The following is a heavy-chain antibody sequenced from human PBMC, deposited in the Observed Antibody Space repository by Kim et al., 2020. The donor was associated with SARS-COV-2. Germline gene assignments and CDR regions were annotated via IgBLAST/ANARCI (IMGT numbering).Heavy chain of an antibody. CDR2: ISTSGNTI. CDR1: GFTFSDYY. CDR3: ARELYHGEDY. V-gene: IGHV3-11*04. J-gene: IGHJ4*02. D-gene: IGHD4-17*01. Sequence: GGSLRLSCAASGFTFSDYYMSWVRQAPWKGLEWLSHISTSGNTIYYADSVKGRFTISRDNAKSSLYLQMNSLSTEDTAIYYCARELYHGEDYWGQGTLVTVSS.